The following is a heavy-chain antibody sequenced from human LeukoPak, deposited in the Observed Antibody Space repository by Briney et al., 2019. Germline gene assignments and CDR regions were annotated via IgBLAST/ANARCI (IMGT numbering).Heavy chain of an antibody. CDR1: GDSISTYY. J-gene: IGHJ4*02. Sequence: PSETLSLTCSVSGDSISTYYWTWIRQPAGKGLEWIGRIYISGTPNYNPSLRGRVTMSIDTSMNQFSLKLTSVTAADTAVYYCARVAVSGINSRYEIDYWGQGTLVTVSS. CDR2: IYISGTP. CDR3: ARVAVSGINSRYEIDY. D-gene: IGHD6-19*01. V-gene: IGHV4-4*07.